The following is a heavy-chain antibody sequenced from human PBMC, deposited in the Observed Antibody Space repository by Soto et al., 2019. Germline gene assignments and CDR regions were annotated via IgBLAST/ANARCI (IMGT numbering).Heavy chain of an antibody. J-gene: IGHJ6*03. D-gene: IGHD2-15*01. CDR2: IWYDGSNK. CDR1: GFTFSSYG. CDR3: ARDPLVPCSGGSCPHYYYYYMDV. Sequence: GGSLRLSCAASGFTFSSYGMHWVRQAPGKGLEWVAVIWYDGSNKYYADSVKGRFTISRDNSKNTLYLQMNSLRAEDTAVYYCARDPLVPCSGGSCPHYYYYYMDVWGKGTTVTVSS. V-gene: IGHV3-33*01.